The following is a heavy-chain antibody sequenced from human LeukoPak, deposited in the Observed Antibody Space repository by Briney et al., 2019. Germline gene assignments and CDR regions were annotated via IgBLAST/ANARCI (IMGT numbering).Heavy chain of an antibody. D-gene: IGHD6-6*01. CDR2: IYHSGST. Sequence: PSETLSLTCTVSGYSISSGYYWGWIRQPPGKGLEWIGTIYHSGSTYYNPSLKSRVTISVDTSKNQFSLKVSTVTAADTAVYYCAREGAARNFDYWGQGILVTVSS. CDR3: AREGAARNFDY. V-gene: IGHV4-38-2*02. J-gene: IGHJ4*02. CDR1: GYSISSGYY.